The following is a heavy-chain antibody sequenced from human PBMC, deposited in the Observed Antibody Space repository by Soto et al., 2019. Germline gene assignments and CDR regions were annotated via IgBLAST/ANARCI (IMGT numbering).Heavy chain of an antibody. CDR2: INTYNGNT. CDR1: GYTFTNYG. CDR3: ARDLLYSTRATVRFDI. J-gene: IGHJ3*02. D-gene: IGHD6-13*01. V-gene: IGHV1-18*01. Sequence: VQLVESGVEVKKPGASVKVSCKASGYTFTNYGISWVRQAPGQGLEWMGWINTYNGNTNYAQKAQGRVTMNTETSASTAYMELRSLRPDDTAVYYCARDLLYSTRATVRFDIWGQGTMLTVSS.